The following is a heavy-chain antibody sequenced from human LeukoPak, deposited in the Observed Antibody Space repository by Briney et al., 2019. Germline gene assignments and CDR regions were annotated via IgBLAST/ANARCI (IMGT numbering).Heavy chain of an antibody. Sequence: GASVKVSCKASGYTFTGYYMHWVRQAPGQGLEWMGWINPNSGGTNYAQKFQGRATMTRDTSISTAYMELSRLRSDDTAVYYCARGFTYYDILTGYYLSNDAFDIWGQGTMVTVSS. J-gene: IGHJ3*02. CDR3: ARGFTYYDILTGYYLSNDAFDI. D-gene: IGHD3-9*01. V-gene: IGHV1-2*02. CDR1: GYTFTGYY. CDR2: INPNSGGT.